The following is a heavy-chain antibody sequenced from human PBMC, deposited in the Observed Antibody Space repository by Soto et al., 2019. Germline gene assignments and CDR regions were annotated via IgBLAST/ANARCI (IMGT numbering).Heavy chain of an antibody. CDR3: ARVRCSGGSCYRVFDY. Sequence: SETLSLTCAVSGGSISSGGYSWSWIRQPPGKGLEWIGYIYHSGSTYYNPSLKSRVTISVDRSKNQFSLKLSSVTAADTAVYYCARVRCSGGSCYRVFDYWGQGTLVTVSS. J-gene: IGHJ4*02. CDR2: IYHSGST. V-gene: IGHV4-30-2*01. CDR1: GGSISSGGYS. D-gene: IGHD2-15*01.